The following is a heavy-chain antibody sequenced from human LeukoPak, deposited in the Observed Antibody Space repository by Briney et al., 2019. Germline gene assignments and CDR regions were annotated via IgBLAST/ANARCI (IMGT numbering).Heavy chain of an antibody. D-gene: IGHD3-3*01. CDR2: IYYSGST. V-gene: IGHV4-59*01. J-gene: IGHJ4*02. CDR1: GGSISSYS. CDR3: ARAQRFLEWLFYDY. Sequence: SETLSLTCTVSGGSISSYSWSWIRQPPGKGLERIGYIYYSGSTNYNPSLKSRVTISVDTSKNQFSLKLSSVTAADTAVYYCARAQRFLEWLFYDYWGQGTLVTVSS.